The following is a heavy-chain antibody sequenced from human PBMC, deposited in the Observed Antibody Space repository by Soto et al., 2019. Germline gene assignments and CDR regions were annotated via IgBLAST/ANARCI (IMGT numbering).Heavy chain of an antibody. Sequence: EVQLVQSGAEVKKPGESLKISCKGSGYSFTSYWIVWVRQMPGKGLEWMGIIYPGDSATRYSPSFQGQVTISADKSISTPYLQCSGLKASGTGMYYCARPGATDLVWFGGGFDHWGQGTLVTVSS. J-gene: IGHJ4*02. V-gene: IGHV5-51*03. CDR1: GYSFTSYW. CDR2: IYPGDSAT. D-gene: IGHD3-10*01. CDR3: ARPGATDLVWFGGGFDH.